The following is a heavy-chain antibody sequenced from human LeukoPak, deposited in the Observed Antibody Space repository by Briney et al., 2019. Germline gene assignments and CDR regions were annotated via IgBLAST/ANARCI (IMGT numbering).Heavy chain of an antibody. CDR2: ISVSGNT. Sequence: GGSLRLSCAASGFTLSSYAMSWVRQGPGKGLEWVSAISVSGNTKHADSVKGRFTISRDNSKNTLFLQMNSLRADDTAVYYCAKTGSSRFDYWGQGTLVTVSS. J-gene: IGHJ4*02. CDR1: GFTLSSYA. D-gene: IGHD1-26*01. V-gene: IGHV3-23*01. CDR3: AKTGSSRFDY.